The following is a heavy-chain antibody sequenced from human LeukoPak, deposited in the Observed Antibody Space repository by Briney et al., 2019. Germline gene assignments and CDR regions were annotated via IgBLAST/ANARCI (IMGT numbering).Heavy chain of an antibody. J-gene: IGHJ6*02. Sequence: PGGSLRLSCAASGFTFSSYAMSWVRQAPGKGLEWVSAISGSGGSTYYADSVKGRFTISRDNSKNTLYLQMNSLRAEDTAVYYCAKAMVRGVMLYYYGMDVWGQGTTVTVSS. CDR3: AKAMVRGVMLYYYGMDV. D-gene: IGHD3-10*01. V-gene: IGHV3-23*01. CDR2: ISGSGGST. CDR1: GFTFSSYA.